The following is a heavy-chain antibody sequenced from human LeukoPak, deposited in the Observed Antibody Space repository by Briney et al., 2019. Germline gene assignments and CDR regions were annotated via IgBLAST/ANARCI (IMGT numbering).Heavy chain of an antibody. J-gene: IGHJ6*03. D-gene: IGHD6-13*01. V-gene: IGHV4-38-2*01. CDR1: GYSISSGYY. CDR3: ARQHDSYHYYYVDV. Sequence: PSETLSLTCAVSGYSISSGYYWIWIRQPPGKGLEWIGSLYHSVSIYYNPSLESRVTMSVDTSKNQFSLKLSFVTAADTAVYYCARQHDSYHYYYVDVWGKGTTVTVSS. CDR2: LYHSVSI.